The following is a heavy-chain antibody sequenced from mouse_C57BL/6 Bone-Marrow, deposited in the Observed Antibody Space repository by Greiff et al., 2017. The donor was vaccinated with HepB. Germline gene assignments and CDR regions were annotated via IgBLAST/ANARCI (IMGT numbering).Heavy chain of an antibody. Sequence: EVQRVESGGDLVKPGGSLKLSCAASGFTFSSYGMSWVRQTPDKRLEWVATISSGGSYTYYPDSVKGRFTISRDNAKNTLYLQMSSLKSEDTAMYYCARHLYYYAMDYWGQGTSVTVSS. CDR2: ISSGGSYT. CDR1: GFTFSSYG. J-gene: IGHJ4*01. V-gene: IGHV5-6*01. CDR3: ARHLYYYAMDY.